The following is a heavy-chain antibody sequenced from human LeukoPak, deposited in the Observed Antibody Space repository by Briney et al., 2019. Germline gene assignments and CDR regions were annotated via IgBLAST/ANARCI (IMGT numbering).Heavy chain of an antibody. CDR1: GYTFTSYY. D-gene: IGHD3-22*01. CDR2: INPSGGST. CDR3: ARERVADSSGYYYGRNAFDI. V-gene: IGHV1-46*01. J-gene: IGHJ3*02. Sequence: ASVKVSCKASGYTFTSYYMHWVRQAPGQGLEWMGIINPSGGSTNYAQKFQGRVTMTRDTSTSTVYMELSSLRSEDTAVYYCARERVADSSGYYYGRNAFDIWGQGTMVTVSS.